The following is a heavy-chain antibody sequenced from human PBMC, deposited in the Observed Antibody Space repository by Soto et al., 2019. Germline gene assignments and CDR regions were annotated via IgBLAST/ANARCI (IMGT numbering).Heavy chain of an antibody. CDR3: AKDQIAYYDILTERFFDY. J-gene: IGHJ4*02. CDR2: ISYDGSNK. D-gene: IGHD3-9*01. Sequence: QPGGSLRLSCAASGFTFSSYGMHWVRQAPGKGLEWVAVISYDGSNKYYADSVKGRFTISRDNSKNTLYLQMNSLRAEDTAVYYCAKDQIAYYDILTERFFDYWGQGTLVTSPQ. CDR1: GFTFSSYG. V-gene: IGHV3-30*18.